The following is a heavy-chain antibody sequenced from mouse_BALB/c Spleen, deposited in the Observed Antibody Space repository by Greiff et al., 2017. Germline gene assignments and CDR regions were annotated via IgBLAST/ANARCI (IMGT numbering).Heavy chain of an antibody. Sequence: EVMLVESGGGLVQPGGSLKLSCAASGFTFSSYTMSWVRQTPEKRLEWVAYISNGGGSTYYPDTVKGRFTISRDNAKNTLYLQMSSLKSEDTAMYYCARHGNYAFDYWGQGTTLTVSS. CDR1: GFTFSSYT. CDR3: ARHGNYAFDY. J-gene: IGHJ2*01. V-gene: IGHV5-12-2*01. D-gene: IGHD2-1*01. CDR2: ISNGGGST.